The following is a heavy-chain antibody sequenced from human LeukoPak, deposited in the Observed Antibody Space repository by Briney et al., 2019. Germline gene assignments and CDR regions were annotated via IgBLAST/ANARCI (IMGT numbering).Heavy chain of an antibody. CDR3: AKSYASGSFYDY. Sequence: GGSLRLSCAASGFTFSSYGMSWVRQAPGKGLEWVSRVSASGGRTYYADSVKGRFTISRDNSKNTLSLQMNNLRADDTAVYYCAKSYASGSFYDYWGQGTLVTVSS. D-gene: IGHD3-10*01. V-gene: IGHV3-23*01. CDR2: VSASGGRT. CDR1: GFTFSSYG. J-gene: IGHJ4*02.